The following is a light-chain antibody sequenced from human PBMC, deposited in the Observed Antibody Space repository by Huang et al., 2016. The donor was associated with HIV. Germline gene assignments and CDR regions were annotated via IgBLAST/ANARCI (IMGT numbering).Light chain of an antibody. Sequence: DIQMTQYPSTLSASVGDRVTITCRVSQSCISGVVWSQQKTGKAPKLLIYDASSWESGVPSRFSGSGSGTEFTLTISSLQPDNFATYYCQQYNSYPWTFGQGTKVEIK. CDR2: DAS. J-gene: IGKJ1*01. CDR1: QSCISG. V-gene: IGKV1-5*01. CDR3: QQYNSYPWT.